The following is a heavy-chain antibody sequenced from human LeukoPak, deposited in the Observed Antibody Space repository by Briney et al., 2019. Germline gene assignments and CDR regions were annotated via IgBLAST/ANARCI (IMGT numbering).Heavy chain of an antibody. CDR2: IGIDRGNT. V-gene: IGHV3-48*04. Sequence: GRSLRLSCAASGFPFNNYSMNWVRQAAGKGLEWISYIGIDRGNTKYADSVKGRFTISANCAKNSLHLQMNSLRVEETAVYFCARDHRYAFDNWGQGILVTVSS. J-gene: IGHJ4*02. D-gene: IGHD5-12*01. CDR3: ARDHRYAFDN. CDR1: GFPFNNYS.